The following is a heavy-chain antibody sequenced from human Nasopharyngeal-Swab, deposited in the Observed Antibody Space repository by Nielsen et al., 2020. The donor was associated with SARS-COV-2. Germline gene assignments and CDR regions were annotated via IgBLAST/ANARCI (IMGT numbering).Heavy chain of an antibody. D-gene: IGHD6-13*01. CDR2: INHSGST. Sequence: SETLSLTCAVYGGSFSGYYWSWIRQPPGKGLEWIGEINHSGSTNYNPSLKSRVTISVDTSKNQFSLKLSSVTAADTAVYYCARHVRYSRAWDVWGKGTTVTVSS. J-gene: IGHJ6*04. CDR3: ARHVRYSRAWDV. CDR1: GGSFSGYY. V-gene: IGHV4-34*01.